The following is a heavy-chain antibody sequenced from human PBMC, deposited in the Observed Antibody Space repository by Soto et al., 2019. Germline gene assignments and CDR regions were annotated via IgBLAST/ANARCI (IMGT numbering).Heavy chain of an antibody. CDR3: AKDGWFGELLYDY. J-gene: IGHJ4*02. V-gene: IGHV3-21*04. CDR2: ISSSSSYI. CDR1: GFTFSSYS. Sequence: GSLRLSCAASGFTFSSYSMNWVRQAPGKGLEWVSSISSSSSYIYYADSVKGGFTISRDNAKNSLYLKMNSLRAEDTAVYYCAKDGWFGELLYDYWGQGTQDNVSS. D-gene: IGHD3-10*01.